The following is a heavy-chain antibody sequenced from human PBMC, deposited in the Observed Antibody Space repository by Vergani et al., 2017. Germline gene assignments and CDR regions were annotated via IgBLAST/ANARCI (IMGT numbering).Heavy chain of an antibody. D-gene: IGHD3-22*01. Sequence: QVQLVQSGAEVKKPGASVKVSCKASGYTFTGYYMHWVRQAPGQGLEWMGWINPNSGGTNYAQKFQGRVTMTRDTSISTAYMELSRLRSDDTAVYYCARGFYYDRFQRTLVYWGQGTLVTVSS. CDR2: INPNSGGT. V-gene: IGHV1-2*02. J-gene: IGHJ4*02. CDR3: ARGFYYDRFQRTLVY. CDR1: GYTFTGYY.